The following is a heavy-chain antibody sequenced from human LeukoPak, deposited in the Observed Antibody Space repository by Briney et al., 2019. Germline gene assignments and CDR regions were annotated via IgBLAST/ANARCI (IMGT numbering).Heavy chain of an antibody. CDR2: ISPSGDRA. V-gene: IGHV3-23*01. J-gene: IGHJ4*01. D-gene: IGHD3-16*01. Sequence: GGSLRLSCVASGLTFNTYAMSWVRQAPGKGLEWVSAISPSGDRAYYADSLRGRFTISRDNSRNTLNLHIDRLRVEDTAMYSCATALWGGRHLRAEFWGHGTLVTVSS. CDR1: GLTFNTYA. CDR3: ATALWGGRHLRAEF.